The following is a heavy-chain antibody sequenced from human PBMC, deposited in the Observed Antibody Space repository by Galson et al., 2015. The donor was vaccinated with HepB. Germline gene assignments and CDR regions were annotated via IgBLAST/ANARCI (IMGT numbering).Heavy chain of an antibody. J-gene: IGHJ4*02. CDR1: GFTFDDYA. CDR3: AKGDDYGDPFDY. V-gene: IGHV3-9*01. CDR2: ISWNSGSI. Sequence: SLRLSCAASGFTFDDYAMHWVRQAPGKGLEWVSGISWNSGSIGHADSVKGRFTISRDNAKNSLYLQMNSLRAEDTALYYCAKGDDYGDPFDYWGQGTLVTVSS. D-gene: IGHD4-17*01.